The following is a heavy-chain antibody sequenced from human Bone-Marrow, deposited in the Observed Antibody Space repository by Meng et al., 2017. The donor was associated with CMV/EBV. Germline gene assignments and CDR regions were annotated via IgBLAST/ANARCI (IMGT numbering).Heavy chain of an antibody. D-gene: IGHD4-23*01. V-gene: IGHV3-30*02. J-gene: IGHJ6*02. CDR2: IRYDGSNK. CDR3: ARRYGGNSYYYGMDV. CDR1: GFTFSSYG. Sequence: GGSLRLSCAASGFTFSSYGMHWVRQAPGKGLEWVAFIRYDGSNKYYADSVKGRFTISRDNSKNTLYLQMNSLRAEDTAVYYCARRYGGNSYYYGMDVWGQGTTVTVYS.